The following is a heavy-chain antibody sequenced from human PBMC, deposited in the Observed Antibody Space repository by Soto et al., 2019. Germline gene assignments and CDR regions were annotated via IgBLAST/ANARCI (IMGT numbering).Heavy chain of an antibody. CDR3: ASVPIWCGSSSCYTEGFDS. D-gene: IGHD2-2*01. V-gene: IGHV3-23*01. CDR2: ISAGGSDT. J-gene: IGHJ4*02. CDR1: GFVFGTYA. Sequence: EVQLLDSGGGWVKPGGPLSLPWVASGFVFGTYAWSWVPQPQGKGLEWDSAISAGGSDTYYADSVKGRFTVSRVNSKNTLYLQMNTLRAEDTAIYYCASVPIWCGSSSCYTEGFDSWGQGTLVTVSS.